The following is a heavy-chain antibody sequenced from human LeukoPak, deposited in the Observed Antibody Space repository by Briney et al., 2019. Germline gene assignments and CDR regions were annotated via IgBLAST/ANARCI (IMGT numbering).Heavy chain of an antibody. CDR1: GYTFTSYY. CDR2: INPSGGST. Sequence: ASVKVSCKASGYTFTSYYMHWVRQGPGQGLGWMGIINPSGGSTSYAQKFQGRVTMTRDTSTNTVYMELSSLRSEDTAVFYCVRGASSIAALNPFWYFDLWGRGTLVTVSS. D-gene: IGHD6-6*01. V-gene: IGHV1-46*01. CDR3: VRGASSIAALNPFWYFDL. J-gene: IGHJ2*01.